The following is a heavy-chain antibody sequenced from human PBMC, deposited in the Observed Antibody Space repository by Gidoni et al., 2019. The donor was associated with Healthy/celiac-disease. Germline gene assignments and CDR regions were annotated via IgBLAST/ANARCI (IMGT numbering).Heavy chain of an antibody. CDR2: INHSGST. Sequence: QVQLQQWGAGLLKPSETLSLTCAVYVGSFSGYYWRWIRPPPGKGLEWIGEINHSGSTNYNPSLKSRVTISVDTSKNQFSLKLSSVTAADTAVYDCARVQKRITMVRGVTRLNWFDPWGQGTLVTVSS. V-gene: IGHV4-34*02. CDR3: ARVQKRITMVRGVTRLNWFDP. CDR1: VGSFSGYY. D-gene: IGHD3-10*01. J-gene: IGHJ5*02.